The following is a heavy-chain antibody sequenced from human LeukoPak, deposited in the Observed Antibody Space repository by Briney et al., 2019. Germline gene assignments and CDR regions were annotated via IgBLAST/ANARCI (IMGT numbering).Heavy chain of an antibody. D-gene: IGHD6-13*01. CDR2: ISWNSGSI. V-gene: IGHV3-9*01. CDR3: AKVLGIAAAGTAFDY. J-gene: IGHJ4*02. CDR1: GFTFDDYA. Sequence: GGSLRLSCAASGFTFDDYAMHWVRQAPGKGLEWVSGISWNSGSIGYADSVKGRFTISRDNAKNSLYLQMNSLRAEDTALYYCAKVLGIAAAGTAFDYWGQGTLVTVSS.